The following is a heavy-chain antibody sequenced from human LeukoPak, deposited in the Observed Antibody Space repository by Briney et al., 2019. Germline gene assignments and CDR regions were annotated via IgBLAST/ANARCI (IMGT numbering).Heavy chain of an antibody. V-gene: IGHV4-59*01. J-gene: IGHJ6*02. D-gene: IGHD5-12*01. CDR3: ARTGSGRDYYGMDV. CDR1: GGPISGAY. CDR2: IYYSGST. Sequence: SKTLSLTCSVSGGPISGAYWSWIRQAPGKGLEWIGCIYYSGSTDYNPSLESRVTISIDTSKNHFFLNLTAVTAADTAIYYCARTGSGRDYYGMDVWGQGTSVTVSS.